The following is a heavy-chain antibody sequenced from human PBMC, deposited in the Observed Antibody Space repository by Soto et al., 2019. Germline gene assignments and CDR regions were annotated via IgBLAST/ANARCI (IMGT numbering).Heavy chain of an antibody. D-gene: IGHD6-6*01. CDR2: ISGSGDNT. CDR3: AKRPLADRHTDY. J-gene: IGHJ4*02. Sequence: EVQLLESGGGLVQPGGSLRLSCAASGFTFSNYAMTWVRQAPGKGLEWVSTISGSGDNTYYADSVRGRFTISRDNSKNTLYQQMNSLRADDTAVYYCAKRPLADRHTDYWGQGTLVTVSS. CDR1: GFTFSNYA. V-gene: IGHV3-23*01.